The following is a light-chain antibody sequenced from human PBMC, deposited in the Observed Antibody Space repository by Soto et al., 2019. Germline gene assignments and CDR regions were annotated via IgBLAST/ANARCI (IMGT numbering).Light chain of an antibody. J-gene: IGLJ2*01. CDR3: SSYTSSSTLV. CDR1: SSDVGAYNF. V-gene: IGLV2-14*03. CDR2: DVS. Sequence: QSVLTQPASVSGSPGQSITISCTGTSSDVGAYNFVSWYQQHPGKAPKLMIYDVSDRPSGVSLRFSGSKSGNTASLTISGLQAEDEADYYCSSYTSSSTLVFGGGTKVTVL.